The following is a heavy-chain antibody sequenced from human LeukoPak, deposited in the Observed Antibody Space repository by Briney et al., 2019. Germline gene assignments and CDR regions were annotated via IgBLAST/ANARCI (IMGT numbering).Heavy chain of an antibody. Sequence: GGSLRLSCAASGFTFSSYGMHWVRQAPGKGLEWVAFIRYDGSNKYYTDSVKGRFTISRDNSKNTLYLQMNSLRAEDTAVYYCAKDSAKQAARPTLSVYWGQGTLVTVSS. CDR1: GFTFSSYG. V-gene: IGHV3-30*02. CDR3: AKDSAKQAARPTLSVY. J-gene: IGHJ4*02. CDR2: IRYDGSNK. D-gene: IGHD6-6*01.